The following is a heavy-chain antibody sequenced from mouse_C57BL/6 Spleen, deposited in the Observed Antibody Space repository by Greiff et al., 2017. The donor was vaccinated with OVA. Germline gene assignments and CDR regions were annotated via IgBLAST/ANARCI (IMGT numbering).Heavy chain of an antibody. Sequence: VMLVESGEGLVKPGGSLKLSCAASGFTFSSYAMSWVRQTPEKRLEWVAYISSGGDYIYYADTVKGRFTISRDNARNTLYLQMSSLKSEDTAMYYCTRGDGYYRYFDVWGTGTTVTVSS. V-gene: IGHV5-9-1*02. D-gene: IGHD2-3*01. CDR1: GFTFSSYA. CDR2: ISSGGDYI. J-gene: IGHJ1*03. CDR3: TRGDGYYRYFDV.